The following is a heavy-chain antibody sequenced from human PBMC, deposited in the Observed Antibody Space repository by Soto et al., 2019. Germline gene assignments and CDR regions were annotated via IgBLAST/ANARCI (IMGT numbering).Heavy chain of an antibody. CDR2: ISSDGSDK. J-gene: IGHJ4*02. V-gene: IGHV3-30*18. CDR3: AKGSEVARQELDY. D-gene: IGHD2-15*01. CDR1: GFTFSNFG. Sequence: QVQLVESGGGVVQPGRSLRLSCAASGFTFSNFGMHWVRQAPGKGLEWVAVISSDGSDKYYSDSVKGRFTISRDNSKNTLFLQMNSLRVEDTAVYYCAKGSEVARQELDYWGQGTLATVSS.